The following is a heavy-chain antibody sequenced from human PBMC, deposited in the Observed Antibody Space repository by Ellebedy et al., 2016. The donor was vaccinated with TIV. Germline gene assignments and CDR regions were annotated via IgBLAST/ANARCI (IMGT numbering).Heavy chain of an antibody. CDR3: ARVGYDSSGYYY. CDR1: GGSFRGYY. V-gene: IGHV4-34*01. Sequence: SQTLSLTCXVYGGSFRGYYWSWIRQPPGKGLEWIGEINHSGSTNYNPSLKSRVTISVDTSKNQFSLKLSSVTAADTAVYYCARVGYDSSGYYYWGQGTLVTVSS. CDR2: INHSGST. J-gene: IGHJ4*02. D-gene: IGHD3-22*01.